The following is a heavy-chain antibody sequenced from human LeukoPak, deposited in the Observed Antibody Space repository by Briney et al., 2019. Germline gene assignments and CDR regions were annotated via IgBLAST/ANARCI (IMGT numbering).Heavy chain of an antibody. V-gene: IGHV3-23*01. CDR3: AKDDYCITTSCPGAFDI. Sequence: PGGSLRLSCAASGFTFSSYAMSWVRQAPGKGLEWVSSISDSGDSTYYADSVKGRFTISRDNAKNSLYLQMNSLRAEDTAVYYCAKDDYCITTSCPGAFDIWSQGTIVTVSS. CDR2: ISDSGDST. D-gene: IGHD2-2*01. CDR1: GFTFSSYA. J-gene: IGHJ3*02.